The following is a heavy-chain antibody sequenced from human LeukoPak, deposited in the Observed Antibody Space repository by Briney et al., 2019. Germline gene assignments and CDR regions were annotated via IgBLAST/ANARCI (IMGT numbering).Heavy chain of an antibody. D-gene: IGHD5-12*01. Sequence: SQALSLTCAISGDSVSSNSAAWNWIRQSPSRGLEWLGRTYYRSKWYNDYAVSVKSRISINPDTSKNQFSLQLNSVTPEDTAVYYCARGSNSGYDYPFDYWGQGTLVTVSS. CDR2: TYYRSKWYN. CDR3: ARGSNSGYDYPFDY. CDR1: GDSVSSNSAA. V-gene: IGHV6-1*01. J-gene: IGHJ4*02.